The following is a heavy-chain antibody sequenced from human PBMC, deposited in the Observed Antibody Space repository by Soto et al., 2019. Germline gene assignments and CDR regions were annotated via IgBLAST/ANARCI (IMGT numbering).Heavy chain of an antibody. CDR1: GFSLSTRGVG. CDR2: IYWDGDT. Sequence: QITLKESGPTLVKPTQTLTLTCTFSGFSLSTRGVGVGWIRQSPGKALEWLAHIYWDGDTHSKSSLKTTLTITRDTSKNQVVLTMTNMGPVDTGTYYCAHLTVAGTLGSFDVWGQGTMVTVSS. J-gene: IGHJ3*01. D-gene: IGHD6-19*01. V-gene: IGHV2-5*02. CDR3: AHLTVAGTLGSFDV.